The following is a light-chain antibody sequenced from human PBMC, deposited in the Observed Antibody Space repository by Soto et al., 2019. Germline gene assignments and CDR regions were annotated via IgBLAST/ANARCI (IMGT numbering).Light chain of an antibody. V-gene: IGKV3-15*01. Sequence: EIVMTHSPAPLSVSPGERATLSCRASQSVSSNLAWYQQKPGQAPRLLIYGASTRATGIPARFSCSGSGTEFTLTISRLQSEDFAVYYCQQYNSWPPPALTFGGGTKVEIK. CDR1: QSVSSN. CDR3: QQYNSWPPPALT. J-gene: IGKJ4*01. CDR2: GAS.